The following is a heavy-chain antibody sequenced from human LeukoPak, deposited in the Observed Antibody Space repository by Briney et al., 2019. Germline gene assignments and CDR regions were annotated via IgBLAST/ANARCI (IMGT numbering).Heavy chain of an antibody. CDR3: ARVWFGRYNWFDP. Sequence: PSQTLSLTCTVSGGSISSGGYYWSWIRQHPGKGLEWIGYIYYSGSTYYNPSLKSRVTISVDTSKNQFSLKLSSVTAADTAVYYCARVWFGRYNWFDPWGQGTLVTVSS. J-gene: IGHJ5*02. D-gene: IGHD3-10*01. CDR1: GGSISSGGYY. V-gene: IGHV4-31*03. CDR2: IYYSGST.